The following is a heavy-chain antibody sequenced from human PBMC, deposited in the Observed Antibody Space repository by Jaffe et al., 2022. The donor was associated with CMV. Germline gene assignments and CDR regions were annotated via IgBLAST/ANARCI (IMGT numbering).Heavy chain of an antibody. V-gene: IGHV3-30*18. Sequence: QVQLVESGGGVVQPGRSLRLSCAASGFTFSSYGMHWVRQAPGKGLEWVAVISYDGSNKYYADSVKGRFTISRDNSKNTLYLQMNSLRAEDTAVYYCAKDDEIGYSYGSRFSSAALDYWGQGTLVTVSS. CDR3: AKDDEIGYSYGSRFSSAALDY. CDR2: ISYDGSNK. CDR1: GFTFSSYG. J-gene: IGHJ4*02. D-gene: IGHD5-18*01.